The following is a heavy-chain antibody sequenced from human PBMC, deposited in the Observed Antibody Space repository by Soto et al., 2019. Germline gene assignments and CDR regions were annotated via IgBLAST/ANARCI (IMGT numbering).Heavy chain of an antibody. CDR3: ATTLGYGSGGSCDSVR. J-gene: IGHJ4*02. CDR2: ISSSSSYI. CDR1: GLHFSSYS. D-gene: IGHD2-15*01. Sequence: EVQLVESGGGLVKPGGSLRLSCAASGLHFSSYSMNWVRQAPGKGLEWVASISSSSSYIYYADSVKGRFTISRDNAKNSRYLQMKSLRAENTAVYYCATTLGYGSGGSCDSVRWGQGTLVTVSS. V-gene: IGHV3-21*01.